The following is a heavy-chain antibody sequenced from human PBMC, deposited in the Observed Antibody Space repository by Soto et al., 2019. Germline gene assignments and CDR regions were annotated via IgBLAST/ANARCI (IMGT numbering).Heavy chain of an antibody. CDR2: ISGSGGST. CDR3: AKEGKLYYYDSSGPGTHFDY. D-gene: IGHD3-22*01. Sequence: LRLSCAASGFTFSSYAMSWVRQAPGKGLEWVSAISGSGGSTYYADSVKGRFTISRDNSKNTLYLQMNSLRAEDTAVYYCAKEGKLYYYDSSGPGTHFDYWGQGTLVTVS. CDR1: GFTFSSYA. J-gene: IGHJ4*02. V-gene: IGHV3-23*01.